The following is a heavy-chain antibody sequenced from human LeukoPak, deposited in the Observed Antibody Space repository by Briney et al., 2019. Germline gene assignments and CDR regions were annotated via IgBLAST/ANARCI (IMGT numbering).Heavy chain of an antibody. V-gene: IGHV3-7*01. CDR3: ARKDCSGGSCSRNFDT. Sequence: GSLRRFCAASGFTFSDYWMSWVRQAPGKGLEWVANIKQDGSERYYVDSVKGRFTISRDNAKNSLYLQMNSLRAEDTAVYYCARKDCSGGSCSRNFDTWGQGDLWSVSS. D-gene: IGHD2-15*01. CDR2: IKQDGSER. J-gene: IGHJ4*02. CDR1: GFTFSDYW.